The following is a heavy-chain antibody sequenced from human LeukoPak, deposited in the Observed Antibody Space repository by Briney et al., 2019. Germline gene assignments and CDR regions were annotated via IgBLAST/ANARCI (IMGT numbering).Heavy chain of an antibody. D-gene: IGHD6-19*01. CDR2: IYPGDSDT. CDR3: SRHQGISVAGTNFDY. Sequence: GESLKISCKGSGYSFTSYWIGWVRQMPGKGLEWMGIIYPGDSDTRYSPSFQGQVTISADKSISTAYLQWSSLKASDTAMYYCSRHQGISVAGTNFDYWGQGTLVTVSS. J-gene: IGHJ4*02. CDR1: GYSFTSYW. V-gene: IGHV5-51*01.